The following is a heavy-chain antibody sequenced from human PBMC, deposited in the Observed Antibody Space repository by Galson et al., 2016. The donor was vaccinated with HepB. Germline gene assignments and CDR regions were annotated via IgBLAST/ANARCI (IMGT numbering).Heavy chain of an antibody. CDR3: ASWGYSSSRYRYY. J-gene: IGHJ4*02. Sequence: TLSLTCTVSGGSISSGGYYWSWIRQPPGKGLEWIGYIYHSGSTYYNPSLSSRVTIPADTSKNQFSLKLSSVTAADTAVYYCASWGYSSSRYRYYWGQGTLVTVSS. CDR2: IYHSGST. V-gene: IGHV4-31*03. CDR1: GGSISSGGYY. D-gene: IGHD6-13*01.